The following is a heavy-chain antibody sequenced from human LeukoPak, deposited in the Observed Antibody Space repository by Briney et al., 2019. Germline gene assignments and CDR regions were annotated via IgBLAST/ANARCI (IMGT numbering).Heavy chain of an antibody. Sequence: GESLRLSCAASGFTFSGSAMHWVRQASGKGLEWVGRIRSKGNDYATAYGESVKGRFTISRDDSKNTAYLQMNSLKTEDTAVYYCSSTSSRDGYIGMDVWGQGTTVTVSS. V-gene: IGHV3-73*01. CDR2: IRSKGNDYAT. J-gene: IGHJ6*02. CDR1: GFTFSGSA. D-gene: IGHD5-24*01. CDR3: SSTSSRDGYIGMDV.